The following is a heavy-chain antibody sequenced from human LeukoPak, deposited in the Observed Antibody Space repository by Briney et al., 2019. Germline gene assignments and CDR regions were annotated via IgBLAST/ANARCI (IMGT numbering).Heavy chain of an antibody. D-gene: IGHD2/OR15-2a*01. CDR1: GGSTSGFY. V-gene: IGHV4-59*08. CDR3: SRHPFSTPFDY. CDR2: VYYTGDS. J-gene: IGHJ4*02. Sequence: SETLSLTCSVSGGSTSGFYWSWIRQPPGKGLEWIGYVYYTGDSNYNPSLKSRVSMSLDTSENQVSLRLSSVTAADTAVYYCSRHPFSTPFDYWGRGTLVTVFS.